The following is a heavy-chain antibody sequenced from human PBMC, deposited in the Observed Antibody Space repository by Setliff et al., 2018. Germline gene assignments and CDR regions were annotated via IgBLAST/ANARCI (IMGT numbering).Heavy chain of an antibody. Sequence: GASVKVSCKASGYTFNTYYMHWVRQAPGQGLEWMGVINPSDGSTTYAQKFQGRVKMTRDTSTNTVYMQLSSLRSEDTAVYYCARESTAKNFWGEYSDYWGQGTLVTVSS. V-gene: IGHV1-46*02. CDR3: ARESTAKNFWGEYSDY. J-gene: IGHJ4*02. CDR1: GYTFNTYY. D-gene: IGHD3-3*01. CDR2: INPSDGST.